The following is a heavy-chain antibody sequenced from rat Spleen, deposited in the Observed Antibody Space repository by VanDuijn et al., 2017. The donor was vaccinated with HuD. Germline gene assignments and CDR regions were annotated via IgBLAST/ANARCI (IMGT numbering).Heavy chain of an antibody. V-gene: IGHV3-3*01. J-gene: IGHJ1*01. D-gene: IGHD1-12*02. CDR1: AYSITSSYR. Sequence: EVQLQESGPGLVKPSQSLSLTCSVTAYSITSSYRWNWIRKFPGNKLEWMGSINSAGSTNYNPSLKSRISITRDTSKNQFFLQVNSVTTEDTATYYCAREDYYYDGTYFPYWYFDFWGPGTMVTVSS. CDR3: AREDYYYDGTYFPYWYFDF. CDR2: INSAGST.